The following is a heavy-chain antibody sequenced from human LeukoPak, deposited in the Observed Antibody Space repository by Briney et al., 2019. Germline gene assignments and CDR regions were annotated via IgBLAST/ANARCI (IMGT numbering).Heavy chain of an antibody. J-gene: IGHJ4*02. V-gene: IGHV4-34*01. D-gene: IGHD6-13*01. CDR1: GGSFSGYY. CDR2: INRSGST. Sequence: SETLSLTCAVYGGSFSGYYWSWIRQPPGKGLEWIGEINRSGSTNYNPSLKSRVTISVDTSKNQFSLKLSSVTAADTAVYYCARLVAAAGTFDYWGQGTLVTVSS. CDR3: ARLVAAAGTFDY.